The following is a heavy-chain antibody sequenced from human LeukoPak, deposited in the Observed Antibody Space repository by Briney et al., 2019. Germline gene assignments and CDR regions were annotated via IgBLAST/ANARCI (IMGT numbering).Heavy chain of an antibody. CDR3: ARRDGYYSSTRCYANWFDP. CDR2: IYPGDSDT. V-gene: IGHV5-51*01. CDR1: GYSFTSYW. Sequence: GESLKISCKGSGYSFTSYWIGWVRQMPGKGLEWIGIIYPGDSDTRYSPSFQGQVTISADKSISTAYVQWSNLKSSDTAIYYCARRDGYYSSTRCYANWFDPWGQGTLVTVSS. D-gene: IGHD2-2*01. J-gene: IGHJ5*02.